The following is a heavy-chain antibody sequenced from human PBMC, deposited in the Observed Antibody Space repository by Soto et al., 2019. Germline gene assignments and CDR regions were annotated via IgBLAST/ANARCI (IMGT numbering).Heavy chain of an antibody. V-gene: IGHV2-5*02. CDR2: IYWDDDK. D-gene: IGHD2-2*01. J-gene: IGHJ6*03. CDR3: AHRQSKRVPHGLPPAYYYYMDV. CDR1: GFSLSTSGVG. Sequence: QITLKESGPTLVKPTQTLTLTCTFSGFSLSTSGVGVGWIRQPPGKALEWLALIYWDDDKRYSPSLKSRLTITKDTSKNQVVLTMTNMDPVDTATYYCAHRQSKRVPHGLPPAYYYYMDVWGKGTTVTVSS.